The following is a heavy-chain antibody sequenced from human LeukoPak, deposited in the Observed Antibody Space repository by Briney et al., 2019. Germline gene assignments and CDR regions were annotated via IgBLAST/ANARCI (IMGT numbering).Heavy chain of an antibody. CDR3: AKSGDYQLPDDDY. D-gene: IGHD2-2*01. Sequence: GGFLRLSCAASGFTFRNYVIHWVRQAPGKGLEWVAVISYDGSNKYYADSVKGRFTISRDNSKNTLYLQMNSLRAEDTAVYYCAKSGDYQLPDDDYWGQGTLVTVSS. CDR1: GFTFRNYV. J-gene: IGHJ4*02. V-gene: IGHV3-30-3*01. CDR2: ISYDGSNK.